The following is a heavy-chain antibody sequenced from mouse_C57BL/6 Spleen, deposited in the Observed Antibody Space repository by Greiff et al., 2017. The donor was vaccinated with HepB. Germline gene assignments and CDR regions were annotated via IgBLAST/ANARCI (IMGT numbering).Heavy chain of an antibody. CDR3: ARGGRYYAMDY. Sequence: QVQLQQPGAELVKPGASVKLSCKASGYTFTSYWMQWVKQRPGQGLEWIGEIDPSDSYTNYNQKFKGKATLTVDPSSSTAYMQLSSLTAEDSAVYYCARGGRYYAMDYWGQGTSVTVSS. V-gene: IGHV1-50*01. CDR2: IDPSDSYT. D-gene: IGHD3-3*01. CDR1: GYTFTSYW. J-gene: IGHJ4*01.